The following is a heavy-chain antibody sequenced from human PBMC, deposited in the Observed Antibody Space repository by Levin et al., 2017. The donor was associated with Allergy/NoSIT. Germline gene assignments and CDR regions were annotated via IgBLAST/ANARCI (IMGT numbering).Heavy chain of an antibody. CDR1: GGSISSYY. CDR2: IYYSGST. D-gene: IGHD6-13*01. Sequence: SQTLSLTCTVSGGSISSYYWSWIRQPPGKGLVWIGYIYYSGSTTYNPSLKSRVTISVDTSRYQLSLKLSTVTAADTAVYYCARVGAAAGYYGDYWGQGTLVTVSS. J-gene: IGHJ4*02. CDR3: ARVGAAAGYYGDY. V-gene: IGHV4-59*01.